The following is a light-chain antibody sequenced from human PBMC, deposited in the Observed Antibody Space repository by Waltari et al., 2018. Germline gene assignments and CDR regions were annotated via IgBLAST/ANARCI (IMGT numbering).Light chain of an antibody. CDR3: QQYSNWPPWT. V-gene: IGKV3-15*01. CDR2: DTS. CDR1: QSVSRK. Sequence: EIMMPQYPATLSVSPGERATLSCRVSQSVSRKLAWYQQKPGQAPRLLIYDTSSRATDIPARFSGSGSGTEFTLTISSLQSEDFAVYYCQQYSNWPPWTFSQGTKVEI. J-gene: IGKJ1*01.